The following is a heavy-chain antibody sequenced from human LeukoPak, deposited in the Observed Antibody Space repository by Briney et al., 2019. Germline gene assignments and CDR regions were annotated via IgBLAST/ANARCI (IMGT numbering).Heavy chain of an antibody. CDR1: GGSISSYY. CDR3: AREERVAFDI. Sequence: PSETLPLTCTVSGGSISSYYWSWIRQPPGKGLEWIGYIYYSGSTNYNPSLKSRVTISVDTSKNQFSLKLSSVTAADTAVYYCAREERVAFDIWGQGTMVTVSS. J-gene: IGHJ3*02. CDR2: IYYSGST. D-gene: IGHD1-1*01. V-gene: IGHV4-59*01.